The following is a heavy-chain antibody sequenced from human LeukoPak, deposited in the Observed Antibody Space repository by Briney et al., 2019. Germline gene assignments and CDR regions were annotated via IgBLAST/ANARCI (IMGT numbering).Heavy chain of an antibody. J-gene: IGHJ5*02. Sequence: PSETLSLTCTVSGASISSNSYYWGRIRQPPGKGPEWIASIYYNGSPYYNPSLKSRVTLSVDTSKNQFSLKLSSVTATDTAVYYCARLYYDSSGYYWFDPWGQGTLVTVSS. CDR2: IYYNGSP. V-gene: IGHV4-39*01. D-gene: IGHD3-22*01. CDR1: GASISSNSYY. CDR3: ARLYYDSSGYYWFDP.